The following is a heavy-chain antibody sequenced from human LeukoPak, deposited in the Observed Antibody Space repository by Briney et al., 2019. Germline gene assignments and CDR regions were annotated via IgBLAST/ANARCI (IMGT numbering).Heavy chain of an antibody. CDR3: ARSRSRDCSSTSCYSYRLDY. D-gene: IGHD2-2*01. Sequence: ASVKVSCKASGYTFTGYYMHWVRQAPGQGFEWMGWINPNSGGTNYAQKFQGRVTMTRDTSISTAYMELSRLRSDDTAVYYCARSRSRDCSSTSCYSYRLDYWGQGTLVTVSS. V-gene: IGHV1-2*02. CDR1: GYTFTGYY. J-gene: IGHJ4*02. CDR2: INPNSGGT.